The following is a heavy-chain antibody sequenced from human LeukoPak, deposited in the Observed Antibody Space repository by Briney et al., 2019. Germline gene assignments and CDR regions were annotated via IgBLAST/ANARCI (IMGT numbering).Heavy chain of an antibody. Sequence: PGRSLRLSCAASGITFSSYAMHWVRQAPGKGLEWVAVISYDGSNKYYADSVEGRFTISRDNSKNTLYLQMNSLRADDTAVYYCAKSSRYGTGWYGRIDYWGQGMLVTVSS. J-gene: IGHJ4*02. CDR3: AKSSRYGTGWYGRIDY. CDR2: ISYDGSNK. D-gene: IGHD6-19*01. CDR1: GITFSSYA. V-gene: IGHV3-30-3*02.